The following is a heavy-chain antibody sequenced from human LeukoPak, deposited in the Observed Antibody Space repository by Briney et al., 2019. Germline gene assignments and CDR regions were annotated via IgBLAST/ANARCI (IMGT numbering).Heavy chain of an antibody. CDR3: TVNYCSTTSCYPHNYYYAMDV. J-gene: IGHJ6*02. CDR2: IKSKTDGGTT. Sequence: GGSLRLSCAASGFTFSNAWMSWVRQTPGKGLEWVGRIKSKTDGGTTDYAAPVKGRFTISRDDSKNTLYLQMNSLKTEDTAVYYCTVNYCSTTSCYPHNYYYAMDVWGQGTTVTVSS. D-gene: IGHD2-2*01. V-gene: IGHV3-15*01. CDR1: GFTFSNAW.